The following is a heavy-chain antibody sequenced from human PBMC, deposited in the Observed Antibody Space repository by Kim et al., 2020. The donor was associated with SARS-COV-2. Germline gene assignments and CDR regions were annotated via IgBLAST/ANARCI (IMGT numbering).Heavy chain of an antibody. CDR1: GGSISSSSYY. Sequence: SETLSLTCTVSGGSISSSSYYWGWIRQPPGKGLEWIGSIYYSGSTYYNPSLKSRVTISVDTSKNQFSLKLSSVTAADTAVYYCARPYGGISLFDPWGQGTLVTVSS. V-gene: IGHV4-39*01. CDR3: ARPYGGISLFDP. J-gene: IGHJ5*02. CDR2: IYYSGST. D-gene: IGHD4-17*01.